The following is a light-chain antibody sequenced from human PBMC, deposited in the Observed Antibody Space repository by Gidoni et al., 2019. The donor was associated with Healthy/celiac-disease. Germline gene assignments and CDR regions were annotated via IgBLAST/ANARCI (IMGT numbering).Light chain of an antibody. V-gene: IGKV1-9*01. CDR1: QGISSY. CDR2: AAS. CDR3: QQLNSYPPRST. J-gene: IGKJ4*01. Sequence: IQLTQSPSSLSASVGDRVTITCRPSQGISSYLAWYQQKPGKAPKLLIYAASTLQSGVPSRCSGSGSGTDFTLTISSLQPEDFATYYCQQLNSYPPRSTFGGGTKVEIK.